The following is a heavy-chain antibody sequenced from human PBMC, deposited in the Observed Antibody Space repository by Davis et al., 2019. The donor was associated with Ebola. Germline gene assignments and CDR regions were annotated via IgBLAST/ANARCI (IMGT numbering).Heavy chain of an antibody. J-gene: IGHJ5*02. CDR3: ARDQPQLRFLEWSRFDP. CDR2: IYTSGST. V-gene: IGHV4-4*07. Sequence: SETLSPTCTVSGGSISSYYWSWIRQPAGKGLEWIGRIYTSGSTNYNPSLKSRVTMSVDTSKNQFSLKLSSVTAADTAVYYCARDQPQLRFLEWSRFDPWGQGTLVTVSS. CDR1: GGSISSYY. D-gene: IGHD3-3*01.